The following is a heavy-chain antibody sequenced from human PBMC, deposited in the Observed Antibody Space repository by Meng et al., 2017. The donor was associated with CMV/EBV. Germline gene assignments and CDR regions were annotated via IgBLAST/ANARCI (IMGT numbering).Heavy chain of an antibody. CDR3: ARGWELQY. V-gene: IGHV4-61*01. D-gene: IGHD1-26*01. Sequence: GSLRLSCTVSGGSVSSGSYYWSWIRQPPGKGLEWIGYIYYSGSTNYNPSLKSRVTISVDPSKNQFSLKLSSVTAADTAVYYCARGWELQYWGQGTLVTVSS. CDR1: GGSVSSGSYY. CDR2: IYYSGST. J-gene: IGHJ4*02.